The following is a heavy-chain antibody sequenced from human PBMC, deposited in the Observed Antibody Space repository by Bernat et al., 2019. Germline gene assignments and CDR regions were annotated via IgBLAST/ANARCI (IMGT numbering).Heavy chain of an antibody. Sequence: QVQLVQSGAEVKKPGSSVKVSCKASGGTFSSYAISWVRQAPGQGLEWLGWISTSNGATRCVEDLQDRITMTTDTSTSTAYLELRSLTSDDTAVYYCARDFVSGSSPSGYWGQGTLVTVSS. CDR1: GGTFSSYA. D-gene: IGHD3-10*01. CDR2: ISTSNGAT. CDR3: ARDFVSGSSPSGY. V-gene: IGHV1-18*01. J-gene: IGHJ4*02.